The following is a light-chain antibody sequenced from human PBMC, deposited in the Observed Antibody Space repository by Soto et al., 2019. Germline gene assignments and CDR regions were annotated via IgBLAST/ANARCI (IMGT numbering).Light chain of an antibody. V-gene: IGKV3-15*01. CDR2: GVS. J-gene: IGKJ4*01. CDR1: QSVAGN. CDR3: QQSNNWPPLT. Sequence: EIVMTQSPATLSVSPVETSTLSCTASQSVAGNLAWYQQKPGQPPRLLIYGVSTRATGVPARFSGSGSETDFSLTISSLQIEDFALYYCQQSNNWPPLTFGGGTKVDIK.